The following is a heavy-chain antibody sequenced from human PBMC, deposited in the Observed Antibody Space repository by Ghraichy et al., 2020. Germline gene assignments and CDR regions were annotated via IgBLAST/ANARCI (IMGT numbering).Heavy chain of an antibody. CDR3: ARSVSSSWNLYYYYYYYMDV. V-gene: IGHV3-7*03. CDR1: GFTFSSYW. J-gene: IGHJ6*03. Sequence: GGSLRLSCAASGFTFSSYWMSWVRQAPGKGLEWVANIKQDGSEKYYVDSVKGRFTISRDNAKNSLYLQMNSLRAEDTAVYYCARSVSSSWNLYYYYYYYMDVWGKGTTVTVSS. D-gene: IGHD6-13*01. CDR2: IKQDGSEK.